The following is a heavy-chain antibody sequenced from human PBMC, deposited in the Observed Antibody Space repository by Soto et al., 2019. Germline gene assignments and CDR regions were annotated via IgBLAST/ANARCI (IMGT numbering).Heavy chain of an antibody. CDR2: ISSYGGST. Sequence: EVQLVESGGGLVQPGGSLRLSCAASGFTFSSYAMHWVRQAPGKGLEYVSAISSYGGSTYYANSVKGRFTISRDNSKNTLYLHMGSLRAEDMAVYYCARDPDSSGYSYFDYWGQGTLVTVSS. CDR3: ARDPDSSGYSYFDY. J-gene: IGHJ4*02. D-gene: IGHD3-22*01. V-gene: IGHV3-64*01. CDR1: GFTFSSYA.